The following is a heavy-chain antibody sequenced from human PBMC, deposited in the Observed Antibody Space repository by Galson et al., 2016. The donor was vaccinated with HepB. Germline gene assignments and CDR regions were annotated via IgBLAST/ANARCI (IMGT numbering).Heavy chain of an antibody. V-gene: IGHV4-34*01. CDR2: INHSGST. D-gene: IGHD6-6*01. Sequence: SETLSLTCAVYGGSFSGSYWSWIRQPPGKGLEWIGEINHSGSTNYNPSLNSRVTISVDTSKNQFSLKLNSVTAADTAVYYCAREDSSSVLFFDYWGQGTLVTVSS. J-gene: IGHJ4*02. CDR1: GGSFSGSY. CDR3: AREDSSSVLFFDY.